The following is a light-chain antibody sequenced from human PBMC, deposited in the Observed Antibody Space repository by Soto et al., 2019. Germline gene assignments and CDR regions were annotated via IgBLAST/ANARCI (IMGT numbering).Light chain of an antibody. J-gene: IGKJ5*01. V-gene: IGKV3-20*01. CDR1: QSISSSY. CDR2: GAS. CDR3: QQYVTSPPIT. Sequence: EIVLTQSPGTLSLSPGERATLSCRASQSISSSYLAWYQQKPGQAPRLLIYGASSRATGIPDRFSGSGSGTDFTLTISRLEPEEFAVYYCQQYVTSPPITFGQGTRLEIK.